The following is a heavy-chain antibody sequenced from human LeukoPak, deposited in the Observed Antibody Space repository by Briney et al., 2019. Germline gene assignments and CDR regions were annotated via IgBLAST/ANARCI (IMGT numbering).Heavy chain of an antibody. CDR2: IGASGEST. D-gene: IGHD5-24*01. CDR3: AKDIQLST. CDR1: GFTFSVAA. V-gene: IGHV3-23*01. J-gene: IGHJ3*01. Sequence: GGSLRLSCAASGFTFSVAAMTWVRQAPGKGLEWVSLIGASGESTYYADSVKGRFTISRDNSKSTLSLQMNSLRAEDTAMYFCAKDIQLSTWGLGTMVTVSS.